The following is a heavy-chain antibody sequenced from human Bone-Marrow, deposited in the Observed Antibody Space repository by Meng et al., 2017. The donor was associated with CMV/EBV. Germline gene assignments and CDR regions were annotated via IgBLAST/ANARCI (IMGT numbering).Heavy chain of an antibody. CDR2: ILPMLGSA. J-gene: IGHJ5*02. CDR1: SSRT. CDR3: ARGFERAGDYSTSGFDP. D-gene: IGHD4-11*01. Sequence: SSRTCSGVRQAPGQGLEWMGGILPMLGSAIYAQKFQGRVTITPNDATSTVYLEMTNLKYGDTAVYFCARGFERAGDYSTSGFDPWGHGTLVTVSS. V-gene: IGHV1-69*16.